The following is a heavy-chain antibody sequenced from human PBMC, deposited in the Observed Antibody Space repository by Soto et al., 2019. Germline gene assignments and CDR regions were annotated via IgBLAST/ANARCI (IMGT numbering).Heavy chain of an antibody. Sequence: QVQLVESGGGVVHPERSLRLSCSASEFTFSSYAMHWVRQAPGKGLEWVAGISYDGGHKFYGDSVRGRFTISRDSSKTTVFLLMNILRPEDTAAYYCARVKTDYSNPRGPFFFYGMDVWGQGTTVTVSS. V-gene: IGHV3-30-3*01. J-gene: IGHJ6*02. CDR2: ISYDGGHK. CDR1: EFTFSSYA. D-gene: IGHD4-4*01. CDR3: ARVKTDYSNPRGPFFFYGMDV.